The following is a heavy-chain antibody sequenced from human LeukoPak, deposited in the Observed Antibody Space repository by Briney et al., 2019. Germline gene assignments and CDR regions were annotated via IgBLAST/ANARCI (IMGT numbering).Heavy chain of an antibody. Sequence: GGSLRLSCAASGFTFSNFWMTWVRQAPGKGLEWVSVIYSGGSTYYADSVKGRFTISRDNSKNTLYLQMNSLRAEDTAVYYCASRIVVVTSDAFDIWGQGTMVTVSS. V-gene: IGHV3-66*01. J-gene: IGHJ3*02. CDR1: GFTFSNFW. CDR3: ASRIVVVTSDAFDI. D-gene: IGHD2-21*02. CDR2: IYSGGST.